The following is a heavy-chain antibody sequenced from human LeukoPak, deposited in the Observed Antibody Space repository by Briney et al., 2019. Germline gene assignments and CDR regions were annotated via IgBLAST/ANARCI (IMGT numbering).Heavy chain of an antibody. CDR2: IGTAGDT. CDR3: AKNPRPGLGLQMGNIVVVPDARLYYNYYYMDV. V-gene: IGHV3-13*01. J-gene: IGHJ6*03. Sequence: GGSLRLSCAASGFTFSSYDMHWVRQATGKGLEWVSAIGTAGDTYYPGSVKGRFTISRDNSKNTLYLQMNSLRAEDTAVYYCAKNPRPGLGLQMGNIVVVPDARLYYNYYYMDVWGKGTTVTVSS. D-gene: IGHD2-2*01. CDR1: GFTFSSYD.